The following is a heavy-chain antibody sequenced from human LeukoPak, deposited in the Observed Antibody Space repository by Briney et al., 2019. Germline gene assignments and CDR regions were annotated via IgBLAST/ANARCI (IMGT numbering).Heavy chain of an antibody. CDR3: ASGNYYDSSGYYYDYFDY. J-gene: IGHJ4*02. CDR2: ISSSSSTI. D-gene: IGHD3-22*01. Sequence: GGSLRLSCAASGFTFSSYGMHWVRQAPGKGLEWVSYISSSSSTIYYADSVKGRFTISRDNAKNSLYLQMNSLRAEDTAVYYCASGNYYDSSGYYYDYFDYWGQGTLVTVSS. CDR1: GFTFSSYG. V-gene: IGHV3-48*04.